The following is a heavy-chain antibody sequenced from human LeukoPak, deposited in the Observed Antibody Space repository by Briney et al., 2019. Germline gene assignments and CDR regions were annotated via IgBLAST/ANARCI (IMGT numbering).Heavy chain of an antibody. Sequence: PSQTLSLTCALSGGTISSGGYSWSWIRQPPGKGLEWIGYIYHSGSTYYNPSLKSRVTISVDRSKNQFSLKLSSVTAADTAVYYCAREGREGMDVWGKGTTVTVSS. J-gene: IGHJ6*04. CDR2: IYHSGST. CDR3: AREGREGMDV. V-gene: IGHV4-30-2*01. CDR1: GGTISSGGYS.